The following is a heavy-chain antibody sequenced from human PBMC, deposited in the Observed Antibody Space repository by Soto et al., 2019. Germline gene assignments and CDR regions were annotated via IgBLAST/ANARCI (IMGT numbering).Heavy chain of an antibody. D-gene: IGHD3-10*01. CDR3: AKTSSVTMVRGVIIDYYYYGMDV. V-gene: IGHV3-23*01. CDR2: ISGSGGST. Sequence: GGSLRLSCAASGFTFSSYAMSWVRQAPGKGLEWVSAISGSGGSTYYADSVKGRFTISRDNSKNTLYLQMNSLRAEDTAVYYCAKTSSVTMVRGVIIDYYYYGMDVWGQGTTVTVSS. CDR1: GFTFSSYA. J-gene: IGHJ6*02.